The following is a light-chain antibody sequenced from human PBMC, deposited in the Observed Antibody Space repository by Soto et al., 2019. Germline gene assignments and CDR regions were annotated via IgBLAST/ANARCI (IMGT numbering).Light chain of an antibody. J-gene: IGKJ1*01. CDR2: GAS. CDR3: QQYGSSPPWT. CDR1: QYVTSTY. V-gene: IGKV3-20*01. Sequence: VLTQSPGTLSLSPGERATLSCRASQYVTSTYLAWYQHKPGQAPRLLIYGASNRATGIPDRFSGSGSGTDFTLTISRLEPEDFALYYCQQYGSSPPWTFGQGTKVEIK.